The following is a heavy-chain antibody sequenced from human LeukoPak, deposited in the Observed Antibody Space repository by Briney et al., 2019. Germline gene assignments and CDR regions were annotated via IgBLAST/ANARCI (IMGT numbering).Heavy chain of an antibody. CDR2: IYYSGST. Sequence: GSLRLSCAVSGFKFRSYSMNWVRQPPGKGLEWIGSIYYSGSTYYNPSLKSRVTISVDTSKNQFSLKLSSVTAADTAAYYCARDRPGSTQGVDYWGQGTLVTVSS. CDR1: GFKFRSYS. J-gene: IGHJ4*02. D-gene: IGHD6-6*01. V-gene: IGHV4-39*07. CDR3: ARDRPGSTQGVDY.